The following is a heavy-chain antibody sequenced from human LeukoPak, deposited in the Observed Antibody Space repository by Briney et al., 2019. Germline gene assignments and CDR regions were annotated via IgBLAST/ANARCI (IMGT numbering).Heavy chain of an antibody. V-gene: IGHV3-48*03. J-gene: IGHJ4*02. CDR2: ISSSGSTR. CDR3: MRNGFSSGLDY. Sequence: GVSLRLSCAASGFTFSSYEMNWVRQAPGKGLEWVSYISSSGSTRYYADSVKGRFTISRDDAKNSLYLQMNSLRAEDTAVYYCMRNGFSSGLDYWGQGTLVTVSS. CDR1: GFTFSSYE. D-gene: IGHD6-19*01.